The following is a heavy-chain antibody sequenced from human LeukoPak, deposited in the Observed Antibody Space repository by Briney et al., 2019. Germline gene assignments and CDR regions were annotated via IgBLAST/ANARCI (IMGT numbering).Heavy chain of an antibody. D-gene: IGHD2-2*02. Sequence: SETLSLTCTVSGGSISSGGYYWSWIRQHPGKGLEWIGYIYYSGSTYANPFLKSRVTISVDTSKNQFSLNLSSVTAADTAVYYCARYCSSTNCYKGGFDPWGQGTLVTVSS. CDR1: GGSISSGGYY. J-gene: IGHJ5*02. CDR3: ARYCSSTNCYKGGFDP. V-gene: IGHV4-31*03. CDR2: IYYSGST.